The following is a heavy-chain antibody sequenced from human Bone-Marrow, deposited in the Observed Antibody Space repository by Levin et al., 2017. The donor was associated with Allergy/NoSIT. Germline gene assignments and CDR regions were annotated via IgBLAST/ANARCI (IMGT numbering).Heavy chain of an antibody. CDR3: TRVRGHHYYASDNSWALRGGWFDP. CDR1: GFTFIDAW. CDR2: IKSKVDGGTS. D-gene: IGHD3-22*01. V-gene: IGHV3-15*01. J-gene: IGHJ5*02. Sequence: GGSLRLSCAASGFTFIDAWMSWVRQAPGRGLEWVGHIKSKVDGGTSDYAAPVQGRFTISRDDSKNTLFLEINSLKTEDTAVYFCTRVRGHHYYASDNSWALRGGWFDPWGQGTLVTVSS.